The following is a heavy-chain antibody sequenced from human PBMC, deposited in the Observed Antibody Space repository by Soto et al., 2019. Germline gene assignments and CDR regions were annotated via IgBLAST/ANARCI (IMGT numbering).Heavy chain of an antibody. V-gene: IGHV3-33*01. D-gene: IGHD6-13*01. CDR2: IWYDGSNK. CDR3: ARGYSRSRDLGY. CDR1: GFSFSSYD. J-gene: IGHJ4*02. Sequence: QVQLVESGGGVVQPGTSLRLSCAASGFSFSSYDIHWVRQAPGKGLEWVAVIWYDGSNKYYADSVKGRFIISRDNSKNTLYLQMNSLRADDTAVYYCARGYSRSRDLGYWGQGTLVTVSS.